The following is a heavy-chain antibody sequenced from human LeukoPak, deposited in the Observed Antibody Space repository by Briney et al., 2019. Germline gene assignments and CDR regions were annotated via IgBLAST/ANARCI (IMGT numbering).Heavy chain of an antibody. J-gene: IGHJ4*02. CDR3: ARYCYGSGPFDY. D-gene: IGHD3-10*01. Sequence: ASETLSLTCTVSGGSISSDSWSWIRQPPGKGLEWIGYIHYSGGTNYNPSLKSRVTISIDTSKNQFSLKLSSVTAADTAVYYCARYCYGSGPFDYWGQGTLVTVSS. CDR1: GGSISSDS. CDR2: IHYSGGT. V-gene: IGHV4-59*01.